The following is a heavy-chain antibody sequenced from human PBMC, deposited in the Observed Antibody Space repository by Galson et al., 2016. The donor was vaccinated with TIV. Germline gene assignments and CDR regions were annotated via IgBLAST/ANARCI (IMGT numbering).Heavy chain of an antibody. D-gene: IGHD3-16*01. CDR2: IFNSVTT. Sequence: TLSLTCTVSGASIRGGDYYWSWIRQSPGKGLEWIGYIFNSVTTYYNPSLKSRVSISVDPSKKQFSLILRSVTAADTAVYYCARRETYGAFDVWGRGTMVTASS. CDR1: GASIRGGDYY. V-gene: IGHV4-31*03. J-gene: IGHJ3*01. CDR3: ARRETYGAFDV.